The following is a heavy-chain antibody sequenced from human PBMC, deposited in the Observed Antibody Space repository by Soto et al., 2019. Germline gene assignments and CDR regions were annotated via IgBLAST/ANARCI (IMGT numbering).Heavy chain of an antibody. V-gene: IGHV3-23*01. D-gene: IGHD6-19*01. CDR3: AKGSVAAYYYYGMDV. CDR1: GFTFSSYA. J-gene: IGHJ6*02. Sequence: TGGSLRLSCAASGFTFSSYAMSWVRQAPGKGLEWVSAISGSGGSTYYADSVKGRFTISRDNSKNTLYLQMNSLRAKDTAVYYCAKGSVAAYYYYGMDVWGQGTTVTVSS. CDR2: ISGSGGST.